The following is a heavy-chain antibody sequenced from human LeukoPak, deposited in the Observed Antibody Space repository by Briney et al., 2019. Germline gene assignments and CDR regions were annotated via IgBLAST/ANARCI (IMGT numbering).Heavy chain of an antibody. J-gene: IGHJ1*01. V-gene: IGHV4-59*08. CDR1: GGSISSYY. Sequence: SETPSLTCTVSGGSISSYYWSWIRQPPGKGLEWIGYIYYSGSTNYNPSLKSRVTISVDTSKNQFSLKLSSVTAADTAVYYCARHEDYYDSSGYTSEYFQHWGQGTLVTVSS. D-gene: IGHD3-22*01. CDR3: ARHEDYYDSSGYTSEYFQH. CDR2: IYYSGST.